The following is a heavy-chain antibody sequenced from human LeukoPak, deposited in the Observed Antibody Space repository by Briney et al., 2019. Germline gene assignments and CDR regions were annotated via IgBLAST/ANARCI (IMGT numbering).Heavy chain of an antibody. D-gene: IGHD2-8*01. V-gene: IGHV3-23*01. CDR2: ISGSGGST. CDR3: ARLVHGAFDI. CDR1: GFTFSNYN. Sequence: GGSLRLSCAASGFTFSNYNMNWVRQAPGKGLEWVSTISGSGGSTYYADSVKGRFAVSRDNSKSTLYLQMNSLRAEDTAVYYCARLVHGAFDIWGQGTMVTVSS. J-gene: IGHJ3*02.